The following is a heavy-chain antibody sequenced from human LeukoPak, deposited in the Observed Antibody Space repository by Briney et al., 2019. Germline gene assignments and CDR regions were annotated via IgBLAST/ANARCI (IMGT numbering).Heavy chain of an antibody. Sequence: ASVKVSCKASGYTFTDYFMHWVRQAPGQGLEWMGWINPNSGGTHYAQKLQGRVTMTRDTSISTAYMELSRLRSDDTAVYYCARDPGYSSPRGDYWGQGTLVTVSS. J-gene: IGHJ4*02. V-gene: IGHV1-2*02. D-gene: IGHD5-18*01. CDR2: INPNSGGT. CDR3: ARDPGYSSPRGDY. CDR1: GYTFTDYF.